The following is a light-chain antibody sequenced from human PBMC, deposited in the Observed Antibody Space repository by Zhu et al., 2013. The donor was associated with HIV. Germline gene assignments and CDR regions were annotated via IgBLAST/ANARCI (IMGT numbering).Light chain of an antibody. J-gene: IGLJ1*01. Sequence: QSALTQPPSASGSPGQSVTISCTGTSSDVGGYNYVSWYQQHPGKAPKLMIYEVSKRPSGVPDRFSGSKSANTASLTISGLLAEDEADYYCCSHAGSYTRYVFGAGTRVTVL. CDR1: SSDVGGYNY. V-gene: IGLV2-8*01. CDR3: CSHAGSYTRYV. CDR2: EVS.